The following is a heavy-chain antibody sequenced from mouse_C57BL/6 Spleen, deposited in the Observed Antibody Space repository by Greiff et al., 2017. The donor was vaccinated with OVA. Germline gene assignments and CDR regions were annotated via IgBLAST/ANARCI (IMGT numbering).Heavy chain of an antibody. CDR3: TRSHYYSKAGYFDV. CDR1: GFTFSDAW. Sequence: EVMLVESGGGLVQPGGSMKLSCAASGFTFSDAWMDWVRQSPEKGLEWVAEIRNKANNHATYYAESVKGRFTISRDDSKSSVYLQMNSLRAEDTGIYYCTRSHYYSKAGYFDVWGTGTTVTVSS. CDR2: IRNKANNHAT. D-gene: IGHD2-5*01. J-gene: IGHJ1*03. V-gene: IGHV6-6*01.